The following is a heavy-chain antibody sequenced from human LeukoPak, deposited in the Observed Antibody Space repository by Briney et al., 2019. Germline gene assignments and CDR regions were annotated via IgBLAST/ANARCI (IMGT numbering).Heavy chain of an antibody. V-gene: IGHV4-59*12. Sequence: SETLSLTCTVSGDSISSYYWSWTRQPPGKGLEWIGYIYNSGSTNYNPSLKSRVTMSVDTSKNHMSLKLSSVTAADTAMYYCARSTMVYTATGWFDPWGQGTLVTVSS. CDR1: GDSISSYY. J-gene: IGHJ5*02. CDR2: IYNSGST. CDR3: ARSTMVYTATGWFDP. D-gene: IGHD4/OR15-4a*01.